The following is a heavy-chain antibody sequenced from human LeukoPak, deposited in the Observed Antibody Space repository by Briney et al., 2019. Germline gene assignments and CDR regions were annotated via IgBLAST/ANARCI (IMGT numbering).Heavy chain of an antibody. CDR3: ARDTDSKGALDY. CDR2: MNPNSGNT. CDR1: GYTFTSYD. Sequence: SVKVSCKASGYTFTSYDINWVRQATGQGLEWMGWMNPNSGNTGYAQKFQGRVTITADESTSTAYMELSSLRSEDTAVYYCARDTDSKGALDYWGQGTLVTVSS. J-gene: IGHJ4*02. V-gene: IGHV1-8*01. D-gene: IGHD3-16*01.